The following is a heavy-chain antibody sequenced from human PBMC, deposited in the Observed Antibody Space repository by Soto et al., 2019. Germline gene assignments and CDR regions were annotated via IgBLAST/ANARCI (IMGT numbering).Heavy chain of an antibody. V-gene: IGHV4-39*01. CDR3: ARQGSY. Sequence: SETLSLTCTVSGVSITTTSYYWGWIRQPPGKGLEWIGSVYFSGTTYYNPSLKSRVTISVDTSKNHFSPRLSSVTAADTAIYYCARQGSYWGQGTLVTVSS. CDR2: VYFSGTT. J-gene: IGHJ4*02. CDR1: GVSITTTSYY.